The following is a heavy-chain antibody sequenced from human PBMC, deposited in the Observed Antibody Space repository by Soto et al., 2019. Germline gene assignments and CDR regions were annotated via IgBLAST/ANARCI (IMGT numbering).Heavy chain of an antibody. CDR2: IIPLFGTA. D-gene: IGHD2-21*02. V-gene: IGHV1-69*06. J-gene: IGHJ4*02. Sequence: QVYLVQSGAEVKKPGSSVKISCKASGGIFSSNTINWVRQADGQGLERMGGIIPLFGTANYAEKFQGRVTITADKSTKTEYMELTSLRSEDTAVYYCASKAACGGDCYAFDSWGQGTLVTVSS. CDR3: ASKAACGGDCYAFDS. CDR1: GGIFSSNT.